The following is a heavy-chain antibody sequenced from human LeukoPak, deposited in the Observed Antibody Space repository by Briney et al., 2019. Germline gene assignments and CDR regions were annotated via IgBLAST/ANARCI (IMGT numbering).Heavy chain of an antibody. Sequence: GGSLRLSCAASGFTFSSYSMNWVRQAPGKGLEWVSSISSSSSYIYYADSVKGRFTISRDNAKNSLYLQMNSLRAEDTAVYYCARVSAGYSYGYTWALGYWGQGTLVTVSS. CDR2: ISSSSSYI. D-gene: IGHD5-18*01. CDR3: ARVSAGYSYGYTWALGY. CDR1: GFTFSSYS. J-gene: IGHJ4*02. V-gene: IGHV3-21*01.